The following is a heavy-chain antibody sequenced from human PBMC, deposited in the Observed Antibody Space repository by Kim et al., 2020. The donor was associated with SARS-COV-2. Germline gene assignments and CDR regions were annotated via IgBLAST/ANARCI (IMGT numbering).Heavy chain of an antibody. CDR2: ISSTGVST. J-gene: IGHJ4*02. CDR1: GFSFSSYA. Sequence: GGSLRLSCAASGFSFSSYAMHWVRQAPGKGLEHVSAISSTGVSTYYANAVKVRFTISRDNSKNTVYLKMDSLRAEDMAVYYCVRGRAGQVVRYFDYWGQGTLVTVSS. V-gene: IGHV3-64*01. CDR3: VRGRAGQVVRYFDY. D-gene: IGHD6-13*01.